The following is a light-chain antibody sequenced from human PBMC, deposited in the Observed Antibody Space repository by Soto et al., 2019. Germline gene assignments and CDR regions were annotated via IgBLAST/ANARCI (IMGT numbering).Light chain of an antibody. CDR1: SANIGAGYD. CDR2: GNS. V-gene: IGLV1-40*01. CDR3: QSYDSSLSGYV. J-gene: IGLJ1*01. Sequence: QSVLTQPPSVSGSPGQSVTISCTWISANIGAGYDVHWYQQLPGTAPKLLIYGNSNRPSGVPDRFSGSKSGTSASLAITGLQAEDEADYYCQSYDSSLSGYVFGTGTKVTVL.